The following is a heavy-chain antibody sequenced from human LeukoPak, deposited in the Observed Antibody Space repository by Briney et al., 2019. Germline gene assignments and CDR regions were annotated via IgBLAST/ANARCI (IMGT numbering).Heavy chain of an antibody. J-gene: IGHJ4*02. CDR3: ASHPAPTYYYDSSGYSPFDY. Sequence: ASVKVSCKASGYTFTSYAMHWVRQAPGQRLEWMGWINAGNGNTKYSQKFQGRVTITRDTSASTAYMELSSLRSEDTAVYYCASHPAPTYYYDSSGYSPFDYWGQGTLVTVSS. CDR2: INAGNGNT. D-gene: IGHD3-22*01. CDR1: GYTFTSYA. V-gene: IGHV1-3*01.